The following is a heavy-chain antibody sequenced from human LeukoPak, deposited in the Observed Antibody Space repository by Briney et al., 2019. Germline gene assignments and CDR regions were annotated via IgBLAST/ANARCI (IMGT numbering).Heavy chain of an antibody. J-gene: IGHJ4*02. Sequence: GGSLRLSCAASGFTFSSYAMSWVRQAPGKGLEWVSTISGSGGSTYYAGSVKGRFTISRDNSKNTLYLQMNSLRAEDTAVYYCAKRFDTLVVITPDFDYWGQGTLVTVSS. CDR3: AKRFDTLVVITPDFDY. V-gene: IGHV3-23*01. CDR1: GFTFSSYA. D-gene: IGHD3-22*01. CDR2: ISGSGGST.